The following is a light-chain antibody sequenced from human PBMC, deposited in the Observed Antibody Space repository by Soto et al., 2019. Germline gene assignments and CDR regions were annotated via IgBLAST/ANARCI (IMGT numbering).Light chain of an antibody. Sequence: EIVLTQSPGTLSLSPGERATLSCRASQSVSSIYFAWYQQKPGQAPRLLIYGASSRATGIPDRFSGRGSGTDSTLTISRMEPEDFAVYYCLQFVTSPPSTFGQGTRLEIK. CDR3: LQFVTSPPST. J-gene: IGKJ5*01. CDR2: GAS. CDR1: QSVSSIY. V-gene: IGKV3-20*01.